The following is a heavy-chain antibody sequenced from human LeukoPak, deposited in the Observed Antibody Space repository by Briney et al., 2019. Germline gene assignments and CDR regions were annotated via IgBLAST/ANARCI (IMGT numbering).Heavy chain of an antibody. CDR2: ISTSGST. V-gene: IGHV4-61*02. CDR1: GGSITSGSYF. CDR3: ARSRLELGATDCSFDY. D-gene: IGHD1-26*01. Sequence: KPSETLSLTCTVSGGSITSGSYFWSWIRQPAGKGLEWIGRISTSGSTNYNPSLKSRVTISADTSNKHFSLQLSSLTAADTAVYYCARSRLELGATDCSFDYWGQGILVTVSS. J-gene: IGHJ4*02.